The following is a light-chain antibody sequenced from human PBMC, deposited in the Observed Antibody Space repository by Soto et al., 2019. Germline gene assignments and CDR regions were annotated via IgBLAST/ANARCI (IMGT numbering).Light chain of an antibody. CDR1: QSVSIY. J-gene: IGKJ5*01. Sequence: EIVLAQSPATLSLSPGERATLSCRASQSVSIYLAWYQQKPGQAPRLLIYGASRRATGIPDRFSGSASGTDFTLTISRLEPEDFAVYFCQQYSDLPMTFGQGTRLEIK. CDR3: QQYSDLPMT. CDR2: GAS. V-gene: IGKV3-20*01.